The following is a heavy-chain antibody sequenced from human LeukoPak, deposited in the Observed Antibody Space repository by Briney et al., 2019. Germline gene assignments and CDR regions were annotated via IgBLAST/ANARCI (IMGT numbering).Heavy chain of an antibody. J-gene: IGHJ6*02. D-gene: IGHD3-9*01. V-gene: IGHV4-28*03. CDR1: GYFISSSNW. CDR2: IYYSGST. CDR3: ARGLHYNILTGGMDV. Sequence: PSETLSLTCAVSGYFISSSNWWGWIRQPPGKGLEWIGYIYYSGSTYYNPSLKSRVTMSVDTSKKQFSLNLRSVTAADTAVYYCARGLHYNILTGGMDVWGQGTTVIVSS.